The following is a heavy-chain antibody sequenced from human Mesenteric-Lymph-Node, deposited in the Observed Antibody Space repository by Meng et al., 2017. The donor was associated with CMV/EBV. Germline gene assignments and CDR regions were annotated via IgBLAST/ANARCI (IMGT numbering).Heavy chain of an antibody. V-gene: IGHV4-30-4*08. D-gene: IGHD2-8*02. J-gene: IGHJ4*02. CDR1: NGSVSSADSY. CDR2: IHHSGNA. Sequence: SETLSLTCSVSNGSVSSADSYWTWIRQPPGKGLEYIGYIHHSGNAHYNPSLRGRVSISVEMSENQFSLKLDSVSAADTAVYFCARGTLWWFPDYWGRGTLVTVSS. CDR3: ARGTLWWFPDY.